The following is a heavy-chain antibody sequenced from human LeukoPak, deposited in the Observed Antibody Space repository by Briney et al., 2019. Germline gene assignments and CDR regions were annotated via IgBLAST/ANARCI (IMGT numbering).Heavy chain of an antibody. CDR2: INAGNGNT. CDR1: GYTFTSYA. CDR3: ARASRQRVLAAAGTNFDY. D-gene: IGHD6-13*01. V-gene: IGHV1-3*01. Sequence: GASVKVSCKASGYTFTSYAMHWVRQAPGQRLEWMGWINAGNGNTKYSQKFQGRVTITRDTSASTAYMELSSLRSEDTAVYYCARASRQRVLAAAGTNFDYWGQGTLVTVSS. J-gene: IGHJ4*02.